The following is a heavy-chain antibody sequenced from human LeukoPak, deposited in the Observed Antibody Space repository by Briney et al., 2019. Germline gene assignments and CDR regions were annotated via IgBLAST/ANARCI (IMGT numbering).Heavy chain of an antibody. CDR1: GFTFSSYA. D-gene: IGHD3-10*01. J-gene: IGHJ4*02. Sequence: GGSLRLSCTASGFTFSSYAMSWVRQAPGKGLEWVSAISGSGGSTYYADSVKGRFTISRDNSENTLYLQVNSLRAEDTAVYYCAKGSGPTYYYGSGSFDYWGQGTLVTVSS. V-gene: IGHV3-23*01. CDR2: ISGSGGST. CDR3: AKGSGPTYYYGSGSFDY.